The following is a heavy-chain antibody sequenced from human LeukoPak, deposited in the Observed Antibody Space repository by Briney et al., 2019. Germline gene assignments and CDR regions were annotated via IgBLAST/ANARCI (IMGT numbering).Heavy chain of an antibody. CDR3: AKDLVESYLDALGY. CDR1: GFTFSSYA. V-gene: IGHV3-23*01. D-gene: IGHD3-10*01. J-gene: IGHJ4*02. CDR2: LTGSGGST. Sequence: SGGSLRLSCAASGFTFSSYAMSWVRQAPGRGLEWVSGLTGSGGSTYYADSVKGRFTISRDNSKNTLYLQMNSLRAEDTAVYYCAKDLVESYLDALGYWGQGTLVTVSS.